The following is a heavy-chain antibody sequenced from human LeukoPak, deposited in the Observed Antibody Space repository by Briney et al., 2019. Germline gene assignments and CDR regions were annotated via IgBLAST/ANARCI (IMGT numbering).Heavy chain of an antibody. CDR1: GYTLTGYY. Sequence: GASVKVSCKASGYTLTGYYMHWVRQAPGQGLEWMGWINPNSGGTNYAQKFQGRVTMTRDTSISTAYMELSRLRSDDTAVYYCARDDCSSTSCPQGHWFDPWGQGTLVTVSS. D-gene: IGHD2-2*01. V-gene: IGHV1-2*02. J-gene: IGHJ5*02. CDR3: ARDDCSSTSCPQGHWFDP. CDR2: INPNSGGT.